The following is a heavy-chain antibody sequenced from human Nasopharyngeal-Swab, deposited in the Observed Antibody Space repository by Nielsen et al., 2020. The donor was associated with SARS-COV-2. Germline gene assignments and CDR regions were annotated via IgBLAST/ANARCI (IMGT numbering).Heavy chain of an antibody. D-gene: IGHD2-2*01. CDR1: GGSVSSNDW. Sequence: SETLSLTCAVSGGSVSSNDWWTWVRQSPGKGLEWIGEVSHSGSINYNPSLKSRVTLSMDKSKRRFSLRLVSVSAADTAVYFCARGDLVVVPSPILGLGPFFYYFYLDVWGKGTTVTVSS. V-gene: IGHV4-4*02. J-gene: IGHJ6*03. CDR2: VSHSGSI. CDR3: ARGDLVVVPSPILGLGPFFYYFYLDV.